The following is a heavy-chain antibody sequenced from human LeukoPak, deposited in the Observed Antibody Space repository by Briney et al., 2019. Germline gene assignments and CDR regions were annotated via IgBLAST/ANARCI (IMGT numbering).Heavy chain of an antibody. CDR3: ARDLNRYFDY. CDR2: LSEDGSER. J-gene: IGHJ4*02. V-gene: IGHV3-7*04. CDR1: GFAFSSHW. Sequence: DPGGSLRLSCAASGFAFSSHWMTWVRQAPGKGLEWVANLSEDGSERYYVDSVKGRFTISRDNAKNSLYLQMNSLRAEDTAVYYCARDLNRYFDYWGQGTLLTVSS.